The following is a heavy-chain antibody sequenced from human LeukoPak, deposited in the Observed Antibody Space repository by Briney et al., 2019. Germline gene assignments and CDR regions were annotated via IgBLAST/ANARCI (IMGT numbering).Heavy chain of an antibody. Sequence: SETLSLTCTVSGGSISSSSSYYWGWIRQPPGKGLEWIGNIYYGGSTNYNPSLKSRVTISVDTSKNQFSLKLSSVTAADTAVYYCAREDGYNFSGAFDIWGQGTMVTVSS. CDR3: AREDGYNFSGAFDI. V-gene: IGHV4-39*07. CDR2: IYYGGST. J-gene: IGHJ3*02. CDR1: GGSISSSSSYY. D-gene: IGHD5-24*01.